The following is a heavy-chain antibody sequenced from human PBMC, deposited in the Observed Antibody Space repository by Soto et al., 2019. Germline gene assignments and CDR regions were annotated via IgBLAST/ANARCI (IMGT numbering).Heavy chain of an antibody. J-gene: IGHJ6*03. V-gene: IGHV4-34*01. Sequence: SETLSLTCAVYGGSFSGYYWSWIRQPPGKGLEWIGEINHSGSTNYNPSLKSRVTISVDTSKNQFSLKLSSVTAADTAAYYCARGREAYYDFWSGYGYHYYYMDVWGKGTTVTVSS. CDR2: INHSGST. CDR1: GGSFSGYY. CDR3: ARGREAYYDFWSGYGYHYYYMDV. D-gene: IGHD3-3*01.